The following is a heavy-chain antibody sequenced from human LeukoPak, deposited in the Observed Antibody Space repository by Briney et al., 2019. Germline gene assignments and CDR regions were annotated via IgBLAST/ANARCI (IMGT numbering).Heavy chain of an antibody. CDR1: GGSLSGYY. J-gene: IGHJ6*02. Sequence: SETLSLTCAVYGGSLSGYYWSWIRQPPGKGLEWIGEINHSGSTNYNPSLKSRVTISVDTSKNQFSLKLSSVTAADTAVYYCARRTRGYSYGPYYYGTDVWGQGTTVTVSS. CDR2: INHSGST. V-gene: IGHV4-34*01. CDR3: ARRTRGYSYGPYYYGTDV. D-gene: IGHD5-18*01.